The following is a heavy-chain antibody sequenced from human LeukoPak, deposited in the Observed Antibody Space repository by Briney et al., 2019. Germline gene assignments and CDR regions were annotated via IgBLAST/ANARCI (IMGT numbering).Heavy chain of an antibody. Sequence: ASVKVSCKASGYTFTSYGISWVRQAPGQGLEWMGRISAYNGNTNYAQKLQGRVTMTTDTSTSTAYMELRSLRSDDTAVYYCASGRTAAGPMDYWGQGTLVTVSS. J-gene: IGHJ4*02. CDR1: GYTFTSYG. V-gene: IGHV1-18*01. CDR2: ISAYNGNT. CDR3: ASGRTAAGPMDY. D-gene: IGHD6-13*01.